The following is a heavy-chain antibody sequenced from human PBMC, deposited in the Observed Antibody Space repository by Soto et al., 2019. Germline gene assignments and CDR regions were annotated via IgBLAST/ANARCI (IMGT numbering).Heavy chain of an antibody. CDR3: ATIASHFYYYSMDV. J-gene: IGHJ6*02. CDR1: GYTFTSFI. Sequence: WASVKVSCKASGYTFTSFIIHWVRQAPGQSLEWLGWINAGNGDTKYSQEFQGRVTITRDTSARTAYMELSSLRSQDTAVYYCATIASHFYYYSMDVWGQGTTVTVSS. D-gene: IGHD6-6*01. CDR2: INAGNGDT. V-gene: IGHV1-3*01.